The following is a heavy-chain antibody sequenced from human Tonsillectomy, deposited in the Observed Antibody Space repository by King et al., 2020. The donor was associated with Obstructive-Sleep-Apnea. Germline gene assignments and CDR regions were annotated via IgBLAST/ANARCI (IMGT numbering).Heavy chain of an antibody. V-gene: IGHV4-39*01. D-gene: IGHD4-17*01. CDR3: ARHLLRGGGAFDI. Sequence: QLQESGPGLVKPSETLSLTCTVSGGSISSSSYYWGWIRQPPGKGLAWIGSIYYSGSTYYNPSLKSRVTISVDTSKNQFSLKLSSVTAADTAVYYCARHLLRGGGAFDIWGQGTMVTVSS. CDR1: GGSISSSSYY. J-gene: IGHJ3*02. CDR2: IYYSGST.